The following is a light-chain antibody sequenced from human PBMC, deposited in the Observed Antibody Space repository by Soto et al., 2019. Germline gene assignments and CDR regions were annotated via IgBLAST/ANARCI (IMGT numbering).Light chain of an antibody. CDR1: QGISIW. V-gene: IGKV1-12*01. CDR3: QQANSFPRT. J-gene: IGKJ1*01. CDR2: AAS. Sequence: DIQMTQSPSSVSASAGDRVTITRRASQGISIWLAWYQQKPGKAPKLLIYAASSLQSGVPSRFGGSGSGTDFTLTISSLQPEDFATYHCQQANSFPRTFGQGTKVDIK.